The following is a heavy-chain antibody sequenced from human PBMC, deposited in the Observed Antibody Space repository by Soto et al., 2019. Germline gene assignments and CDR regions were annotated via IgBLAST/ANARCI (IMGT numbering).Heavy chain of an antibody. CDR3: ARDRGVAPPVAGNTHYYYYMDV. J-gene: IGHJ6*03. CDR2: ISAYNGNT. D-gene: IGHD6-19*01. Sequence: QAQLVQSGVEVKKPGASVKVSCKASGYSFTNYGITWVRQAPGQGFEWMGWISAYNGNTNYAQKFQGRVTMTTDATTSTGYFELRGLRADDTAVYYCARDRGVAPPVAGNTHYYYYMDVWGKGTTVTVSS. V-gene: IGHV1-18*01. CDR1: GYSFTNYG.